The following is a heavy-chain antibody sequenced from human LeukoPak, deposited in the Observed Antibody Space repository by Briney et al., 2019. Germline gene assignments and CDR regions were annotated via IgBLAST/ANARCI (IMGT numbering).Heavy chain of an antibody. CDR3: TTRSYYGDYELDI. J-gene: IGHJ3*02. V-gene: IGHV3-15*04. D-gene: IGHD4-17*01. CDR2: IESKTDGGTR. CDR1: GFTFSSAW. Sequence: GGSLRLSCAASGFTFSSAWMTWVRQSPGKGLEWVGRIESKTDGGTRDYAAPVKGRFTISRDDSKNTLYLHMNSLKTEDTAVYFCTTRSYYGDYELDIWGQGTMVTVSS.